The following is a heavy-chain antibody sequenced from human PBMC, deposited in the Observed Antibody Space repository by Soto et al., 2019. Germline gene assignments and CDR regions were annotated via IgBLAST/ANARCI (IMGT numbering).Heavy chain of an antibody. CDR1: GFTFSSYA. CDR3: AKDRGDYDFWSGYYRTPDYYYYYGMDV. V-gene: IGHV3-23*01. Sequence: GGSLRLSCAASGFTFSSYAMSWVRQAPGKGLEWVSAISGSGGSTYYADSVKGRFTISRDNSKNTLYLQMNSLRAEDTAVYYCAKDRGDYDFWSGYYRTPDYYYYYGMDVWGQGTTVTVSS. J-gene: IGHJ6*02. CDR2: ISGSGGST. D-gene: IGHD3-3*01.